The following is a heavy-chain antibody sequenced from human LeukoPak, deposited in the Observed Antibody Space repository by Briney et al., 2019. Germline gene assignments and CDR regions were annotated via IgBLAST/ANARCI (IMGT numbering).Heavy chain of an antibody. Sequence: GGSLRLSCAASGFTVSSNYMSWVRQAPGKGLEWVSVIYSGGSTYYADSVKGRFTISRDNSKNTLYLQMNSLRSEDTAVYYCATDRRRFLEWPGPMNWFDPGAREPWSPSPQ. D-gene: IGHD3-3*01. J-gene: IGHJ5*02. CDR1: GFTVSSNY. CDR3: ATDRRRFLEWPGPMNWFDP. CDR2: IYSGGST. V-gene: IGHV3-53*05.